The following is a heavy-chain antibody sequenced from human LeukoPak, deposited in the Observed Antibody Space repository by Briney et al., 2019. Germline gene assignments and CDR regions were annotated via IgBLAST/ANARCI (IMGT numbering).Heavy chain of an antibody. V-gene: IGHV4-30-4*01. CDR3: ARAARQGFTMIVVPFFYFDP. CDR1: GGSIGSSDYY. CDR2: IYYSGST. D-gene: IGHD3-22*01. Sequence: SETLSLTCNVSGGSIGSSDYYWGWIRTPPGKGLEWIGYIYYSGSTYYNPSLKSRVTMSRDTSKNQFTLELSSVTGADTAVYYCARAARQGFTMIVVPFFYFDPWGRGTLVTVSS. J-gene: IGHJ2*01.